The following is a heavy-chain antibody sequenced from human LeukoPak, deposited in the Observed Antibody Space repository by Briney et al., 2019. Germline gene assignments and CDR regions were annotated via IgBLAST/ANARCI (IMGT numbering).Heavy chain of an antibody. CDR1: GYSISSGYY. CDR3: AGDYDSSGYYYSS. CDR2: IYHSGST. J-gene: IGHJ5*02. Sequence: PSETLSLTCVVSGYSISSGYYWGWIRQPPGKGLEWIGNIYHSGSTNYNPSLKSRVTISVDMSKNQFSLKLSSVTAADTAVYYCAGDYDSSGYYYSSWGQGTLVTVSS. V-gene: IGHV4-38-2*01. D-gene: IGHD3-22*01.